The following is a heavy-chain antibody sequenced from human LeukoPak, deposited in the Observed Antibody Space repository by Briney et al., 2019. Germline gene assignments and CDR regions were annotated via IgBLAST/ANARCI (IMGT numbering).Heavy chain of an antibody. D-gene: IGHD4-23*01. CDR3: ASTGWSRWYGMDV. CDR2: INHSGST. CDR1: GGSFSGYY. V-gene: IGHV4-34*01. J-gene: IGHJ6*02. Sequence: TSETLSLTCAVYGGSFSGYYWSWIRQPPGKGLEWIGEINHSGSTNYNPSLKSRVTISVDTPKNQFSLRLSSVTGADTAVHYCASTGWSRWYGMDVWGQGTTVTVSS.